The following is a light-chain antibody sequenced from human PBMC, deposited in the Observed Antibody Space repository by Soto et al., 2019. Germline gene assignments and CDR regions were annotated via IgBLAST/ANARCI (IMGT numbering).Light chain of an antibody. Sequence: QSVLTPPPSVSGAPGQSVTISCTGSSSNIGAGYDVHWYQQLPGTTPKPLIHGNTYRPSGVPARFSGSKSGTSASLAITWLQAEDEAIYYCQSYDTSLSGSWVFGGGTKLTVL. V-gene: IGLV1-40*01. J-gene: IGLJ3*02. CDR1: SSNIGAGYD. CDR2: GNT. CDR3: QSYDTSLSGSWV.